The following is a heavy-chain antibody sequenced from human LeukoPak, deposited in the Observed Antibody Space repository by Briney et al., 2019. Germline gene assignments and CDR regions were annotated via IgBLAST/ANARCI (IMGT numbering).Heavy chain of an antibody. D-gene: IGHD2-21*01. CDR3: AKAPVTSCRGAYCYPFDY. J-gene: IGHJ4*02. CDR1: GFTFSSYG. Sequence: GGSLRLSCAASGFTFSSYGMHWVRQAPGKGLEWVAVISFDGSNKYYADSVKGRFTISRDNSKNTLYLQMNSLRAEDAAVYYCAKAPVTSCRGAYCYPFDYWGQGTLVTGSS. CDR2: ISFDGSNK. V-gene: IGHV3-30*18.